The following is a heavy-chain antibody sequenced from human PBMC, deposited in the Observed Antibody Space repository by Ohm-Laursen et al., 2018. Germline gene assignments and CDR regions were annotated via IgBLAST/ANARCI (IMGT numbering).Heavy chain of an antibody. CDR3: TRGYSGNGPLDY. V-gene: IGHV3-23*01. CDR2: ISGSGGST. J-gene: IGHJ4*02. D-gene: IGHD4-23*01. CDR1: GFTFSSYA. Sequence: SLRLSCTASGFTFSSYAMSWVRQAPGKGLEWVSAISGSGGSTYCADSVKGRFTISRDNSKNTLYLQMSSLRAEDTAVYYCTRGYSGNGPLDYWGQGTLVTVSS.